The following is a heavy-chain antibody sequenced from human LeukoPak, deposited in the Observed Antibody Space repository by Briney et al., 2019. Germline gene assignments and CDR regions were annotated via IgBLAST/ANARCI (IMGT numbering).Heavy chain of an antibody. V-gene: IGHV3-11*04. CDR2: IRSSGSTI. D-gene: IGHD3-22*01. J-gene: IGHJ4*02. Sequence: GGSLRLSCAASGFTFSDYYMSWIRQAPGKGLEWVSYIRSSGSTIYYADSVKGRFTISSDNAKNSLYLQMNSLRAEDTAVYYCARDSPDSSGYAFDYWGQGTLVTVSS. CDR1: GFTFSDYY. CDR3: ARDSPDSSGYAFDY.